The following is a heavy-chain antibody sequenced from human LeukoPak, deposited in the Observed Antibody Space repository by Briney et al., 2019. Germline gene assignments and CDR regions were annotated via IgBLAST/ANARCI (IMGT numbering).Heavy chain of an antibody. Sequence: PGGSLRLSCAASGFTFSSYGMHWVRQAPGKGLEWVAFIRYDGSNKYYADSVKGRFTISRDNSKNTLYLQMNSLRAEDTAVYYCAKDTTDSSGVDYWGQGTLVTVSS. V-gene: IGHV3-30*02. CDR1: GFTFSSYG. CDR2: IRYDGSNK. CDR3: AKDTTDSSGVDY. J-gene: IGHJ4*02. D-gene: IGHD3-22*01.